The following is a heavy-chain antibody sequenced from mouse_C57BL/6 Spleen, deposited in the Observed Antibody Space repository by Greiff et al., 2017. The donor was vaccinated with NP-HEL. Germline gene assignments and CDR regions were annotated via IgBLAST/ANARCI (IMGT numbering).Heavy chain of an antibody. CDR1: GFSFNTYA. D-gene: IGHD2-12*01. CDR3: VRQGSYSAMDY. CDR2: IRSKSNNYAT. V-gene: IGHV10-1*01. J-gene: IGHJ4*01. Sequence: EVHLVESGGGLVQPKGSLKLSCAASGFSFNTYAMNWVRQAPGKGLEWVARIRSKSNNYATYYADSVKDRFTISRDDSESMLYLQMNNLKTEDTAMYYCVRQGSYSAMDYWGQGTSVTVSS.